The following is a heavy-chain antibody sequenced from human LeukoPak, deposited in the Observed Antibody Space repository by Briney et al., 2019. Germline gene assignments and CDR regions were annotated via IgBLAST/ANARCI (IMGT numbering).Heavy chain of an antibody. J-gene: IGHJ4*02. D-gene: IGHD3-22*01. CDR3: ARTDSSAAYSSY. Sequence: ASVKVSCKASGYTFTGYYMHWVRQAPGQGLEWMGWINPNSGGTNYAQKFQGRVTMTRDTSISTAYMELSRLRSDDTAVYYCARTDSSAAYSSYWGQGTLVTVSS. CDR2: INPNSGGT. CDR1: GYTFTGYY. V-gene: IGHV1-2*02.